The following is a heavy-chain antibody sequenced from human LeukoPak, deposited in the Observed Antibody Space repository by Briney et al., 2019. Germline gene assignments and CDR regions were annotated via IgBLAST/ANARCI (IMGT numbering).Heavy chain of an antibody. Sequence: ASVKVSCKASGYTFTSYYMHWVRQAPGQGLEWMGIINPSGGSTSYAQKFQGRVTMTRDTSTSTVYMEVSSLRSEDTAVYYCAAGNPLHPYDYWGQGTLVTVSS. D-gene: IGHD4-23*01. CDR2: INPSGGST. CDR3: AAGNPLHPYDY. CDR1: GYTFTSYY. V-gene: IGHV1-46*01. J-gene: IGHJ4*02.